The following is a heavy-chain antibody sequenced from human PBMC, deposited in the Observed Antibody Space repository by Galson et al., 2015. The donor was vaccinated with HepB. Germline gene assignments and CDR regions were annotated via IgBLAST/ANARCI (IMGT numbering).Heavy chain of an antibody. Sequence: SLKLSCKASGFTFSSSTRQRVRQARGQGLEWMGVIGVDSGNANYAHKFQKRVTITRDMSTTTAFTYLSSLRSGDTAVTYCAAGQRYSNNWGQGTLVTVSS. CDR2: IGVDSGNA. CDR3: AAGQRYSNN. CDR1: GFTFSSST. V-gene: IGHV1-58*02. J-gene: IGHJ1*01. D-gene: IGHD6-13*01.